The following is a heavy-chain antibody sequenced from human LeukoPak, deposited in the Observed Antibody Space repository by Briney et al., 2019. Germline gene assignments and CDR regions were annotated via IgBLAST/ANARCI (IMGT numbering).Heavy chain of an antibody. Sequence: GGSLRLSCAASGFTFSSYSMNWVRQAPGKGLEWVSYIIDSGKTVYYADSVKGRFTISRDNAKNSLYLQMNSLRAEDTAVYYCARADSTMVVWYFDYWGQGALVTVSS. D-gene: IGHD4/OR15-4a*01. CDR1: GFTFSSYS. CDR3: ARADSTMVVWYFDY. J-gene: IGHJ4*02. V-gene: IGHV3-48*01. CDR2: IIDSGKTV.